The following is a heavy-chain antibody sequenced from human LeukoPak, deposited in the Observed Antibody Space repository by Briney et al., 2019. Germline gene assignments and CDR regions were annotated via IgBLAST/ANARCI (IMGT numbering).Heavy chain of an antibody. J-gene: IGHJ4*02. Sequence: SGPTLVNPTQTLTLTCTFSGFSLSTRGVGVGWIRQPPGKALEWLALIYWDDDKRYSPSLKSRLTITKDTSKNQVVLTMTNMDPVDTATYYCAHNLGYDSSGYRRAFDYWGQGTLVTVSS. D-gene: IGHD3-22*01. CDR3: AHNLGYDSSGYRRAFDY. CDR2: IYWDDDK. V-gene: IGHV2-5*02. CDR1: GFSLSTRGVG.